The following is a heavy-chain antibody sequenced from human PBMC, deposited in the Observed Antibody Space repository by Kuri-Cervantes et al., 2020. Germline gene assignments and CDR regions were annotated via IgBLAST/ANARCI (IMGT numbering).Heavy chain of an antibody. V-gene: IGHV4-38-2*01. J-gene: IGHJ4*02. CDR1: GYFIRSGNY. D-gene: IGHD5-18*01. CDR3: ARVSGNVDTAMVGHFDY. Sequence: SQTLSLTCAVSGYFIRSGNYWGWIRQTPGKGLEWIGSMYHSGSTYYNPSLKSRVTISVDTSKNEFSLKLSSVTAADTAVYYCARVSGNVDTAMVGHFDYWGQGTLVTVSS. CDR2: MYHSGST.